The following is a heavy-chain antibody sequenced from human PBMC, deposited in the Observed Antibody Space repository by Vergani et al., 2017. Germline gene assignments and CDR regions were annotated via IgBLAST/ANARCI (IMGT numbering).Heavy chain of an antibody. V-gene: IGHV3-11*01. Sequence: QVQLVVSGGGLVKPGGSLRLSCAASGFSFSDHYMTWIRQAPGKGLEWVSYISNSGNTIEYADSVKARFSVSRDNAKSSLSLQVDSLRAEDTVVYYCARDHRDYNNYPGTMDVWGQGSMVTVSS. CDR2: ISNSGNTI. D-gene: IGHD4-11*01. CDR3: ARDHRDYNNYPGTMDV. CDR1: GFSFSDHY. J-gene: IGHJ3*01.